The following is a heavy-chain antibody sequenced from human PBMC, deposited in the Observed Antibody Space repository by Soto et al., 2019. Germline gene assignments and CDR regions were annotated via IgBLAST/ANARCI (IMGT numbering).Heavy chain of an antibody. V-gene: IGHV3-30*18. Sequence: QVQLVESGGGVVQPGRSLRLSCAASGFTFSSYGMHWVRQAPGKGLEWVAVISYDGSNKYYADSVKGRFNISRDNSKNTLYLQMNSLRAEDTAVYYCAKDIGYCSGGSCYLANWFDPWGQGPLVTVSS. CDR2: ISYDGSNK. CDR3: AKDIGYCSGGSCYLANWFDP. J-gene: IGHJ5*02. D-gene: IGHD2-15*01. CDR1: GFTFSSYG.